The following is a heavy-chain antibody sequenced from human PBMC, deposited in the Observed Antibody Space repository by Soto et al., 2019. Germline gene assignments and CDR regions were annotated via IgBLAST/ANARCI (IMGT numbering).Heavy chain of an antibody. CDR2: INHSGST. J-gene: IGHJ5*02. Sequence: SETLSLTCAVYGGSFSGYYWSWIRQPPGKGLEWIGEINHSGSTNYNPSLKSRVNISVDTSKNQFSLKLSSVTAADTSVYYCATRPSGSYSRNWFDPWGQGTLVTVSS. CDR1: GGSFSGYY. V-gene: IGHV4-34*01. D-gene: IGHD1-26*01. CDR3: ATRPSGSYSRNWFDP.